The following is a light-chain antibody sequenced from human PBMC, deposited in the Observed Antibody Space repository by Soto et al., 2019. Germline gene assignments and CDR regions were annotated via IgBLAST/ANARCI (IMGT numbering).Light chain of an antibody. J-gene: IGLJ1*01. CDR3: RPYPPSTPLI. Sequence: QSVLTQPASVSGSPGQSITISCTGTSSDVGGYDYVSWYQQHPGTAPKLILYEVNNRPSGVSNRFSGSKSGNTASLIISGLQTEDEDNYYCRPYPPSTPLIFRPGTNLTDL. CDR1: SSDVGGYDY. V-gene: IGLV2-14*01. CDR2: EVN.